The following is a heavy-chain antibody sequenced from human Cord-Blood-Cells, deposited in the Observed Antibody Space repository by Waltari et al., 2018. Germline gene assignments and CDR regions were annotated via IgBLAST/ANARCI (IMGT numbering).Heavy chain of an antibody. D-gene: IGHD3-22*01. J-gene: IGHJ4*02. CDR3: ARXXYDSSGXYFDY. V-gene: IGHV1-46*01. Sequence: QVXLVQSGAEVTKPGASVKVSCKASGYTFTRYYMHWVRQAPGQGLWWLGIINPSGGSTIYAQKVQGRVTMTRDPSTXTXXXXLXSXXSEDTAXXXXARXXYDSSGXYFDYWGQXXLVXXXS. CDR1: GYTFTRYY. CDR2: INPSGGST.